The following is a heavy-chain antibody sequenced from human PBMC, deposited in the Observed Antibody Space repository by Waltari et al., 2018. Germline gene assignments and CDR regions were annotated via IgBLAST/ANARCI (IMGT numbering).Heavy chain of an antibody. Sequence: QVQLVQSGAEVKKPGSSVKVSCKASGGTFSSYAISWVRQAPGQGLGWMGGIIPNFGTANDAQKFQGRVTITADESTSTAYMELSSLRSEDTAVDYCARAPRRDYYDSSGYHNWFDPWGQGTLVTVSS. CDR1: GGTFSSYA. V-gene: IGHV1-69*12. CDR2: IIPNFGTA. D-gene: IGHD3-22*01. CDR3: ARAPRRDYYDSSGYHNWFDP. J-gene: IGHJ5*02.